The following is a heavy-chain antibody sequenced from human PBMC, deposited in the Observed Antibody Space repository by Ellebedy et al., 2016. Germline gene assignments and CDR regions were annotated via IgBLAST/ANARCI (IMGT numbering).Heavy chain of an antibody. J-gene: IGHJ4*02. CDR3: ARSGGILPASTFDH. CDR2: ISYSANT. CDR1: GGSITSDDYY. V-gene: IGHV4-30-4*01. Sequence: SETLSLXCTVSGGSITSDDYYWNWIRQPPGKGLEWIGYISYSANTYYNPSLKSRLTISEDTSKNQFSLRLSSVTAADTAVYYCARSGGILPASTFDHWGQGTLVTVSS. D-gene: IGHD2-2*01.